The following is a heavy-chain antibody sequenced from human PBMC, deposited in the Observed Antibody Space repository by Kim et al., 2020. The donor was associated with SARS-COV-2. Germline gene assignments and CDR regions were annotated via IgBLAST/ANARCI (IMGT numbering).Heavy chain of an antibody. CDR1: GYVFTSYG. Sequence: ASVKVSCKASGYVFTSYGITWVRQAPGQGLEWVGWISTFNGKTKFAQKVQGRISMTTDTPTTTAYLQLRRLTSDDTAVYYCARCGSSSWTSWFNPWGQGTLVTVSS. J-gene: IGHJ5*02. CDR2: ISTFNGKT. D-gene: IGHD6-13*01. V-gene: IGHV1-18*01. CDR3: ARCGSSSWTSWFNP.